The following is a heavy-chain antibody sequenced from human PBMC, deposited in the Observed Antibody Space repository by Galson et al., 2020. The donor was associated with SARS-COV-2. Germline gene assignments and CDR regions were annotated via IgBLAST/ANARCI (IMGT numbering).Heavy chain of an antibody. D-gene: IGHD6-13*01. J-gene: IGHJ4*02. V-gene: IGHV1-2*02. CDR1: GYTFTGYY. CDR3: ARDREKSAASTCDY. Sequence: ASVKVSCKASGYTFTGYYMHWVRQAPGPGLEWTGWINPTRGGTNYAQKFQGRVTMTRDTSISTAYMELSRLRSDDTAVYYCARDREKSAASTCDYWGQGTLATVSS. CDR2: INPTRGGT.